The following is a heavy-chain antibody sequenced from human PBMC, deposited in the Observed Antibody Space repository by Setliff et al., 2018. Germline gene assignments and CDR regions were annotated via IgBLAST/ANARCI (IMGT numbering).Heavy chain of an antibody. J-gene: IGHJ6*02. D-gene: IGHD3-9*01. CDR2: FDPEDGET. CDR1: GYTLTELS. CDR3: ARSLEPNYDILTGYYYYYYYGMDV. Sequence: GASVKVSCKVSGYTLTELSMHWVRQAPGKGLEWMGGFDPEDGETIYAQKFQGRVTMTVDTSTDTAYMELSSLRSEDTAVYYCARSLEPNYDILTGYYYYYYYGMDVWGQGTTVTVSS. V-gene: IGHV1-24*01.